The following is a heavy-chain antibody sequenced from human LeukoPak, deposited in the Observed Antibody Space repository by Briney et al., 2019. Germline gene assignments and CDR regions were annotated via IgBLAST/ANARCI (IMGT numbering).Heavy chain of an antibody. V-gene: IGHV1-18*01. D-gene: IGHD3-10*01. CDR3: ARDTDTGNYYGSESYYSPPGY. Sequence: ASVKVSCKASGYTFTSYGISWVRQAPGQGLEWMGWISAYNGNTNYAQKLQGRVTMTTDTSTSTAYMELRSLRSDDTAVYYCARDTDTGNYYGSESYYSPPGYWGQGTLVTVSS. CDR2: ISAYNGNT. J-gene: IGHJ4*02. CDR1: GYTFTSYG.